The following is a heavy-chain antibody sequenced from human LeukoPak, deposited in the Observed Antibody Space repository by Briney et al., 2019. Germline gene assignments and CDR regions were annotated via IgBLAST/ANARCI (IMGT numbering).Heavy chain of an antibody. Sequence: SETLSLTCTVPGGSISSYYWSWIRQPPGKGLEWIGYIYTSGSTNYNPSLKSRVTITVDTSKNQFSLKLSSVTAADTAVYYCARTGRYSGSYSTWGQGTLVTVSS. D-gene: IGHD1-26*01. J-gene: IGHJ5*02. CDR3: ARTGRYSGSYST. CDR2: IYTSGST. V-gene: IGHV4-4*09. CDR1: GGSISSYY.